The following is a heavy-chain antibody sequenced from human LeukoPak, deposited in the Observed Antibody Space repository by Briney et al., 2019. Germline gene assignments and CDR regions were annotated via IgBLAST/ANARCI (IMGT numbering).Heavy chain of an antibody. J-gene: IGHJ4*02. V-gene: IGHV3-66*04. Sequence: GGSLRLSCVASGFTVSNNYMTWVRQAPGKGLEWVSLIYSGGKTYYADSVKGRFTISRDDSKNTVYLQMNSLRAEDTAVYYCARRAGAYSHPYDYWGQGTLVTVSS. CDR3: ARRAGAYSHPYDY. CDR1: GFTVSNNY. D-gene: IGHD4/OR15-4a*01. CDR2: IYSGGKT.